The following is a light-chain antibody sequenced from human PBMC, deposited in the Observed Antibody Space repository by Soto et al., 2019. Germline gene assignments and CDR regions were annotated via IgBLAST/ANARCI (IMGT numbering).Light chain of an antibody. CDR1: QDINNW. J-gene: IGKJ4*01. CDR3: QQANSFQLT. V-gene: IGKV1-12*01. Sequence: DIQMTQSPSAVSASVGDRVTITCRASQDINNWLAWYQQKPGKAPKLLIYAASTLQSGVPSRFSGSGSGTDFTLTISSLQPEDFATYSCQQANSFQLTFGGGTRVEIK. CDR2: AAS.